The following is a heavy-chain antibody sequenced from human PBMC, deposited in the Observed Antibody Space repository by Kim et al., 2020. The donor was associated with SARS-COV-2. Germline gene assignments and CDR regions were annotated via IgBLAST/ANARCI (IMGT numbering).Heavy chain of an antibody. J-gene: IGHJ4*02. V-gene: IGHV4-39*01. CDR2: IYYSGST. CDR3: ARRGRGYSYVTDY. CDR1: GGSISSSSYY. D-gene: IGHD5-18*01. Sequence: SETLSLTCTVSGGSISSSSYYWGWIRQPPGKGLEWIGSIYYSGSTYYNPSLKSRVTISVDTSKNQFSLKLSSVTAADTAVYYCARRGRGYSYVTDYWGQGTLVTVSS.